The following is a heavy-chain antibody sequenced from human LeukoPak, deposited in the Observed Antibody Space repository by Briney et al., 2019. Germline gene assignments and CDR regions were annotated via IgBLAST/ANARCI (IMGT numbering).Heavy chain of an antibody. CDR1: GFTFSSYG. D-gene: IGHD4-23*01. J-gene: IGHJ3*02. V-gene: IGHV3-30*18. Sequence: GRSLRLSCAASGFTFSSYGMHWVRQAPGKGLEWVAVISYDGSNKYYADSVKGRFTISRDNSKNTLYLQMNSLRAEYTAVYYCAKHRRWDTRGAFDIWGQGTMVTVSS. CDR3: AKHRRWDTRGAFDI. CDR2: ISYDGSNK.